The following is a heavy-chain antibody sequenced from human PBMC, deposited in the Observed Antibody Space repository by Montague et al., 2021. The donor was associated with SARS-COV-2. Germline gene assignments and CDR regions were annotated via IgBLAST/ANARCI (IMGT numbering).Heavy chain of an antibody. Sequence: SLRLSCAASGFTISGYAMHWVRQAPGQGLQWVAVISYDINYKYYGDAVKGRFTISRDTSKNTLYLQMNSLRAEDTAVYYCAKDPPSSWTRDAFDIWGQGTMITVSS. CDR1: GFTISGYA. CDR2: ISYDINYK. D-gene: IGHD6-13*01. J-gene: IGHJ3*02. V-gene: IGHV3-30-3*01. CDR3: AKDPPSSWTRDAFDI.